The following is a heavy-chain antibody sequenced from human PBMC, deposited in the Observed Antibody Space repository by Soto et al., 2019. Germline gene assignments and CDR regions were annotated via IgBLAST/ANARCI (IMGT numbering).Heavy chain of an antibody. CDR3: ARALQGYYYGMDV. CDR2: INPNSGGT. J-gene: IGHJ6*02. Sequence: GASVKVSCNASGYTFTGYYMHWVRQAPGQGLEWMGWINPNSGGTNYAQKFQGWVTMTRDTSISTAYMELSRLRSDDTAVYYCARALQGYYYGMDVWGQGTTVTVPS. CDR1: GYTFTGYY. V-gene: IGHV1-2*04. D-gene: IGHD4-4*01.